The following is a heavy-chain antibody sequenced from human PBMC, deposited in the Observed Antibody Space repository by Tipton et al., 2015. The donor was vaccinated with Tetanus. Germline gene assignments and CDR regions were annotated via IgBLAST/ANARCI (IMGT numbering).Heavy chain of an antibody. CDR2: ISSTSTYI. Sequence: SLRLSCEVSGFTLSRFGMNWVRQIPGKGLEWISSISSTSTYIYYATSVKGRFTISRDNAKNSLFLQMNSLRAEDTAIYYCVSGSSLDYWGQGTLVTLS. J-gene: IGHJ4*02. CDR1: GFTLSRFG. D-gene: IGHD6-19*01. V-gene: IGHV3-21*01. CDR3: VSGSSLDY.